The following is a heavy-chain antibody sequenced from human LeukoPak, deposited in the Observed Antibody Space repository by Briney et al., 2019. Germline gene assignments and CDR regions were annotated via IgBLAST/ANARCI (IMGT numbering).Heavy chain of an antibody. CDR2: IKQDGSEK. D-gene: IGHD6-19*01. CDR3: AKLEQWLVRALYDY. V-gene: IGHV3-7*01. J-gene: IGHJ4*02. CDR1: GFTFSTYW. Sequence: GGSLRLSCAASGFTFSTYWMSWVRQAPGKGLEWVTNIKQDGSEKYYVDSVTGRFTISRDNAKNSLYLQMNSLRAEDTAVYYCAKLEQWLVRALYDYWGQGTLVTVSS.